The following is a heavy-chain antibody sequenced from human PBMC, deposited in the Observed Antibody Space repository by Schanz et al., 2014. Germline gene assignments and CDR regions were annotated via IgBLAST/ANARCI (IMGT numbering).Heavy chain of an antibody. CDR3: ARQPFYHYGMDV. J-gene: IGHJ6*02. Sequence: VQLVESGGGLVQPGGSLRLSCAASGFPFRSYVMHWVRQAPGKGLEWVAVISYDGSRSSHAESVKGRFTISRDNSKNTLYLQMNSLRAEDTAVYYCARQPFYHYGMDVWGHGTTVTVSS. V-gene: IGHV3-30*03. CDR2: ISYDGSRS. CDR1: GFPFRSYV.